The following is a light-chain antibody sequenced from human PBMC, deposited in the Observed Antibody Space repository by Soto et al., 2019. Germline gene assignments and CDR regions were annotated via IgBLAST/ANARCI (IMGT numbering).Light chain of an antibody. CDR3: QQYDISPYT. Sequence: EIVLTQSPGTLSLSPGERATLSCRASQSVSSSYLAWYQQKRGQAPRLLIYAASSRATGIPDRFSASGSGTDFTLTISRLEPEDFAVYYCQQYDISPYTFGQGTKLEIK. V-gene: IGKV3-20*01. CDR2: AAS. J-gene: IGKJ2*01. CDR1: QSVSSSY.